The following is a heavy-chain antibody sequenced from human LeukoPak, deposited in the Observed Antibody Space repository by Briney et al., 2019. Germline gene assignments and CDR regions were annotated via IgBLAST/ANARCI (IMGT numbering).Heavy chain of an antibody. D-gene: IGHD3-22*01. CDR3: AKGSSGYFFDL. Sequence: GGSLRLSCAASGFTFSNYAMSWVRQAPGKGLEWVSAISASGGTTYYADFVKGRFSVSRDNSKNTLFLQMNSLRAEDTALYYCAKGSSGYFFDLWGQGTLVTVSS. CDR1: GFTFSNYA. V-gene: IGHV3-23*01. CDR2: ISASGGTT. J-gene: IGHJ4*02.